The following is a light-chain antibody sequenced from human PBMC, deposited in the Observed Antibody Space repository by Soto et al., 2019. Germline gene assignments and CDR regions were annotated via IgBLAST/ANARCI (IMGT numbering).Light chain of an antibody. CDR2: DAS. J-gene: IGKJ5*01. V-gene: IGKV3-11*01. CDR1: QYDSSF. CDR3: QQRSNWPPIT. Sequence: ENVVSQSPATLSLSPGERATLSCRADQYDSSFLAWYKQKAGKASRLLFDDASIRATGIPARFSGSVSGTDFTLTFSSLEPEDFAVYYCQQRSNWPPITFCQGTRLEIK.